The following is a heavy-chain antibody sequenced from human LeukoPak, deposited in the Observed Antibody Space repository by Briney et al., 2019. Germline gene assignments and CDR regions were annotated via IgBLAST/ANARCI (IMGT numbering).Heavy chain of an antibody. CDR2: IYHSGST. CDR1: GGSISSGGYY. J-gene: IGHJ4*02. Sequence: PSETLSLTCTVSGGSISSGGYYWSWIRQPPGKGLEWIGYIYHSGSTYYNPSLKSRVTISVDRSKSQFSLKLSSVTAADTAVYYCASDPYGGIDYWGQGTLVTVSS. CDR3: ASDPYGGIDY. V-gene: IGHV4-30-2*02. D-gene: IGHD3-16*01.